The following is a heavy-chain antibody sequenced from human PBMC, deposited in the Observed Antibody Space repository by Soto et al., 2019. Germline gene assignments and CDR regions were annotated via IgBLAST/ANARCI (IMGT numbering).Heavy chain of an antibody. Sequence: QVQLVESGGGVVQPGRSLRLSCAASGFTFSSYGMHWVRQAPGKGLEWVAVISYDGSNKYYADSVKGRFTISRDNSKNTLYLQMNSLRAEDTAVYYCAKDSSTTVTTYYYYGMDVWGQGTTVTVS. CDR2: ISYDGSNK. J-gene: IGHJ6*02. CDR3: AKDSSTTVTTYYYYGMDV. D-gene: IGHD4-17*01. CDR1: GFTFSSYG. V-gene: IGHV3-30*18.